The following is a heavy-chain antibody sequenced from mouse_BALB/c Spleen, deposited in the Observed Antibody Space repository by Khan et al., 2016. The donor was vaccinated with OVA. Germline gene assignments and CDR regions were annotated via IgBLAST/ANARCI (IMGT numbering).Heavy chain of an antibody. CDR1: GFNIKDTY. J-gene: IGHJ1*01. CDR3: AHPSYGPRIFEV. CDR2: IAPANGNT. V-gene: IGHV14-3*02. Sequence: EVELVESGAELVKPGASVRLSCTASGFNIKDTYIHWVKPRPEQGLGWIGRIAPANGNTKYDPKFQDKATITSDTSSKTSYLQLSSLTSEDTAVYYCAHPSYGPRIFEVWGAGTTVTVSS. D-gene: IGHD1-1*02.